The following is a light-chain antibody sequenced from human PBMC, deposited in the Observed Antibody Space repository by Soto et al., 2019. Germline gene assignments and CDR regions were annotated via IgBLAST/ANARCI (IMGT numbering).Light chain of an antibody. V-gene: IGLV2-11*01. CDR3: CSYAGTYNLV. CDR2: DVS. CDR1: SSDVGGYNY. J-gene: IGLJ2*01. Sequence: QSALTQPRSVSGSPGQSVTISCTGTSSDVGGYNYVSWYQQHPGNAPKLMIYDVSKRPSGVPDRFSGSKSANTASLTSSGLRAEDEADYYCCSYAGTYNLVFGGGTKLTVL.